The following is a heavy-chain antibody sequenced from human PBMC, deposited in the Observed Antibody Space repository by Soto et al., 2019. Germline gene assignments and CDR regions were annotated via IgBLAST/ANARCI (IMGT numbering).Heavy chain of an antibody. J-gene: IGHJ3*02. CDR3: ARPPSTVTTSFEI. V-gene: IGHV3-30-3*01. D-gene: IGHD4-17*01. Sequence: QEQLVESGGGVVQPGRSLRLSCAVAGFTFSSYTMHWVRQAPGKGLEWVASIPYDASNKYHADSVKGRFTVSRDNSKNTLYLQMNSLKAEDTAVYYCARPPSTVTTSFEIWGQGTMVTVSS. CDR2: IPYDASNK. CDR1: GFTFSSYT.